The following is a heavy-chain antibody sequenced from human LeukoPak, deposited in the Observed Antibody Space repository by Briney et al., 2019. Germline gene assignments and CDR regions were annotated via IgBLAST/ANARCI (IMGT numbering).Heavy chain of an antibody. V-gene: IGHV4-34*01. D-gene: IGHD3-10*01. CDR1: GGSFSGYY. J-gene: IGHJ4*02. CDR2: INHSGST. CDR3: ARRLSAGSGSYYKVRATLDY. Sequence: SETLSLTCAVYGGSFSGYYWSWIRQPPGKGLEWIGEINHSGSTNYNPSLKSRVTISVDTSKNQFSLKLSSVTAADTAVYYCARRLSAGSGSYYKVRATLDYWGQGTLVTVSS.